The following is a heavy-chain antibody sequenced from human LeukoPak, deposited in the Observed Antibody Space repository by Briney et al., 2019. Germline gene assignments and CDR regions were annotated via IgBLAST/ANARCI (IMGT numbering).Heavy chain of an antibody. CDR2: INHSGST. Sequence: KPSETLSLTCAVYGGSFSGYYCSWLRQPPAKVLELIGKINHSGSTNYNPSLKSRVTISVDTSKNQFSLKLRSVTAADTAVYYCARELRWELLRIRAFDIWGQGTMVTVSS. V-gene: IGHV4-34*01. D-gene: IGHD1-26*01. CDR3: ARELRWELLRIRAFDI. CDR1: GGSFSGYY. J-gene: IGHJ3*02.